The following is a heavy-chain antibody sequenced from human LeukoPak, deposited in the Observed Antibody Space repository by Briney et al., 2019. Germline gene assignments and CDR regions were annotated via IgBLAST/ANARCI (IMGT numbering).Heavy chain of an antibody. D-gene: IGHD3-16*01. J-gene: IGHJ4*02. CDR1: GFTFSSFK. CDR2: INPSSTYI. V-gene: IGHV3-21*06. CDR3: ARDFTGGEYFDS. Sequence: GGSLRLSCAASGFTFSSFKMTWVRQAPGKGLEWVASINPSSTYIFYGDSLKGRVTVSRDNAKSLLFLHMSSLRPDDTAVYYCARDFTGGEYFDSWGQGALVSVSS.